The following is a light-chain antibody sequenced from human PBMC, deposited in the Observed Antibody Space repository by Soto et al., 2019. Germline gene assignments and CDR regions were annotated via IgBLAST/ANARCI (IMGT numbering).Light chain of an antibody. CDR3: PKSNNAPRT. CDR1: QGISKY. Sequence: DIQMTQSPSSMSASVGDTVTITCRARQGISKYLDWYQQKPGQVPNLLVYGAYTLQSEVPSRFSGSGSGTDFTLTISSLRPEDVATDYCPKSNNAPRTFGQGNNVEI. CDR2: GAY. J-gene: IGKJ1*01. V-gene: IGKV1-27*01.